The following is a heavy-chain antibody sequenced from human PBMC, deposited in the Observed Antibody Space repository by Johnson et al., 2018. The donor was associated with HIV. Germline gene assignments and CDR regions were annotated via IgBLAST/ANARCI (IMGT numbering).Heavy chain of an antibody. CDR2: ISYDGSNK. D-gene: IGHD1-14*01. V-gene: IGHV3-30-3*02. Sequence: QMLLVESGGGVVQPGRSLRLSCAASGFTFSSYAMHWVRQAPGKGLEWVAVISYDGSNKHFAESVQGRFTVSRDNSKNTLYLQMKSLRAEDTAVYYCAKKGGRRFPNRNAFDIWGQGTMVTVSS. CDR1: GFTFSSYA. J-gene: IGHJ3*02. CDR3: AKKGGRRFPNRNAFDI.